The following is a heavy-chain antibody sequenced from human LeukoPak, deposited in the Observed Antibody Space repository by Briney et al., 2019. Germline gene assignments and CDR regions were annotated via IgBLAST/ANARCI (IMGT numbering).Heavy chain of an antibody. Sequence: GRSLRLSCAASGFTFSSYAMHWVRQAPGKGLEWVAVISHDGSNEYYADSVKGRFTISRDNSKNTLYLQMNSLRAEDTAVYYCAAPTRTGIYYFYYGMVVWGKGTTVTVFS. D-gene: IGHD3/OR15-3a*01. CDR1: GFTFSSYA. CDR2: ISHDGSNE. CDR3: AAPTRTGIYYFYYGMVV. J-gene: IGHJ6*04. V-gene: IGHV3-30*14.